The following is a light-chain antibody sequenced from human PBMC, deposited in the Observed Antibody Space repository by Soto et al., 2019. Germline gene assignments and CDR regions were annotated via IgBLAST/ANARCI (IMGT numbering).Light chain of an antibody. CDR3: QTWGTGLWV. CDR2: LNSDGSH. J-gene: IGLJ3*02. V-gene: IGLV4-69*01. Sequence: QPVLTQSPSASASLGASVKLTCTLSSGHSNYAIAWHQQQPEKGPRYLMKLNSDGSHSKGDGIPDRFSGSSSGAERYLTISSLQSEDGADYYCQTWGTGLWVFGGGTKLTVL. CDR1: SGHSNYA.